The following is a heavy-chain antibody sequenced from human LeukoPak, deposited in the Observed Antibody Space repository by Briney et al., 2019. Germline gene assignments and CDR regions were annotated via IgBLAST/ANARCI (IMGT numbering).Heavy chain of an antibody. J-gene: IGHJ4*02. CDR1: GFTFSSYA. CDR2: ISGSGGST. Sequence: GGSLRLSCAASGFTFSSYAMSWVRQAPGKWLECVSAISGSGGSTYYADSVKGRFTISRDNSKNTLYLQMNSLRAEDTAVCYCAKDRNYDILTGYSYFDYWGQGTLVTVSS. V-gene: IGHV3-23*01. D-gene: IGHD3-9*01. CDR3: AKDRNYDILTGYSYFDY.